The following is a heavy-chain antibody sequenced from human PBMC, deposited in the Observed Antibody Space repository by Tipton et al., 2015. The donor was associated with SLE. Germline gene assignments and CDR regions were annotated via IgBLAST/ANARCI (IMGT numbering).Heavy chain of an antibody. J-gene: IGHJ4*02. CDR1: GGSFSGYY. V-gene: IGHV4-34*01. Sequence: TLSLTCAVYGGSFSGYYWSWIRQPPGKGLEWIGYIYHSGSTYYNPSLKSRVTISVDRSKNQFSLKLNSVTAADTAVYYCAGGSGYCSGGSCLDYWGQGTLVTVSS. D-gene: IGHD2-15*01. CDR3: AGGSGYCSGGSCLDY. CDR2: IYHSGST.